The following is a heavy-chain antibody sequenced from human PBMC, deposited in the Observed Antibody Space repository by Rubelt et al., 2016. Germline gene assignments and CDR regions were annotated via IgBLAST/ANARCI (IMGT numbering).Heavy chain of an antibody. J-gene: IGHJ4*02. CDR3: ARVRGDGYNYLDS. D-gene: IGHD5-24*01. Sequence: QLQLVQSGAEVKKSGSPVRVSCKASGGTLSMYSFGWVRQAPGQGFEWMGRIVPIVGRTNYAQKFQDRVTITVDKYTIQAYMELRILRSDGTAVYYCARVRGDGYNYLDSWGQGTLVTVSS. V-gene: IGHV1-69*04. CDR2: IVPIVGRT. CDR1: GGTLSMYS.